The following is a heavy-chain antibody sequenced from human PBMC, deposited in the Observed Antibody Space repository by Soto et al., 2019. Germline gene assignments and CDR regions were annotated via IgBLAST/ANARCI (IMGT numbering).Heavy chain of an antibody. V-gene: IGHV1-69*13. J-gene: IGHJ5*02. CDR3: ARCKYYYDSSGYYPNWFDP. Sequence: AVKVSCKASGGTFSSYSISWVRQAPGQGLEWMGGIIPIFGTANFAQKFQGRVTITADESTSTAYMELSSLRSEDTAVYYCARCKYYYDSSGYYPNWFDPWGQGTLVTVSS. CDR2: IIPIFGTA. CDR1: GGTFSSYS. D-gene: IGHD3-22*01.